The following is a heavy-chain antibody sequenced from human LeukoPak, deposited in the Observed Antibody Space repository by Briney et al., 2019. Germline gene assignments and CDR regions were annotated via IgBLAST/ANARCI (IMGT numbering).Heavy chain of an antibody. J-gene: IGHJ4*02. CDR2: ISSSSSYI. Sequence: GGSLRLSCAASGFTFSSYSMNWVRQAPGKGLEWVSSISSSSSYIYYADSVKGRFTISRDNSKNTLYLQMNSLNSEDTAVYYCAKGGVFYYDSGLDYWGQGTLVTVSS. D-gene: IGHD3-10*01. V-gene: IGHV3-21*01. CDR1: GFTFSSYS. CDR3: AKGGVFYYDSGLDY.